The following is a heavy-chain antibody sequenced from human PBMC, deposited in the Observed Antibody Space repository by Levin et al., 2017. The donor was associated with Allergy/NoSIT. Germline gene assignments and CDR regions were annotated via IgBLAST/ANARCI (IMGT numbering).Heavy chain of an antibody. D-gene: IGHD3-3*02. J-gene: IGHJ5*02. CDR3: ARGGTAALGLNWFDP. CDR2: TYYSGST. CDR1: GGSINNYY. V-gene: IGHV4-59*01. Sequence: SQTLSLTCTVSGGSINNYYWSWIRQPPGKGLEWIGYTYYSGSTKYNPSLKSRVTISEDTSKNQFSLRLSSVTAADTAVYYCARGGTAALGLNWFDPWGQGILVTVSS.